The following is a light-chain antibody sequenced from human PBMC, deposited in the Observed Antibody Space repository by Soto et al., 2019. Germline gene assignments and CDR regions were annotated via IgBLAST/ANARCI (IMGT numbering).Light chain of an antibody. J-gene: IGKJ4*01. CDR2: GAS. Sequence: EIVMTQSPVTLSVSPGERVTLSCRASQNVNINLAWYQQRPGQAPRVLIYGASNRASGIPDRFSGSGSGPDFTLTISSLEPDDFALYYCQQYKDWPPLTFGGGTRVEIK. CDR1: QNVNIN. CDR3: QQYKDWPPLT. V-gene: IGKV3D-15*01.